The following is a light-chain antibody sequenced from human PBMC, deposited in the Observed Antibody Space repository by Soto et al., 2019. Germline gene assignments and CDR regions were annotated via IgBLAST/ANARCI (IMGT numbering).Light chain of an antibody. Sequence: QPVLTQSSSASASLGSSVKLTCTLSSGHSSYIIAWHQQQPGKAPRYLMKLEGSGSYNKGSGVPDRYSGSSSGADRYLTIFNLQFEDEADYYCETWDSNTHQVFGGGTKLTVL. CDR1: SGHSSYI. J-gene: IGLJ2*01. V-gene: IGLV4-60*02. CDR3: ETWDSNTHQV. CDR2: LEGSGSY.